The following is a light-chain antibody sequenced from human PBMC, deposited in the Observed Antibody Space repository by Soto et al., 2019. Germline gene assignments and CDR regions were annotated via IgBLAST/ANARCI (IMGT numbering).Light chain of an antibody. CDR3: KQSYGTPIT. Sequence: DIQLTQSPSSLSASVGDRVTITCRASQSISRYLNWYQQKPGKAHNPLIYVASSLQSEVQSRFSGSGSGTDFTLTITSLQPEDFATYYCKQSYGTPITFGQGTRLEIK. CDR2: VAS. V-gene: IGKV1-39*01. J-gene: IGKJ5*01. CDR1: QSISRY.